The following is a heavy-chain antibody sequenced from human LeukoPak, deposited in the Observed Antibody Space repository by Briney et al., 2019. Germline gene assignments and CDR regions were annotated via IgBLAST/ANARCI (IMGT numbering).Heavy chain of an antibody. V-gene: IGHV4-4*07. Sequence: SETLSLTCTVSGGSMSGFYWSWLRQPAGKGLEWIGRLYVSGTTTYNPSLKSRVTMSVEPSKNQFSPNLTSVTAADTAVYYCAKDRAARNGMDVWGHGTTVTVSS. CDR2: LYVSGTT. J-gene: IGHJ6*02. CDR1: GGSMSGFY. CDR3: AKDRAARNGMDV. D-gene: IGHD6-6*01.